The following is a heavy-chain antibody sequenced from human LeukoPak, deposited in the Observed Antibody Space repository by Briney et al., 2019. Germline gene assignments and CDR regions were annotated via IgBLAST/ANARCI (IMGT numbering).Heavy chain of an antibody. D-gene: IGHD3-22*01. V-gene: IGHV4-39*07. Sequence: PSETLSLTCTVSGGSISSSSYYWGWIRQPPGKGLEWIGSIYYSGSTYYNPSLKSRATISVDTSKNQFSLKLSSVTAADTAVYYCARGGGYYYDSSGYYLSYFDYWGQGTLVTVSS. CDR1: GGSISSSSYY. J-gene: IGHJ4*02. CDR2: IYYSGST. CDR3: ARGGGYYYDSSGYYLSYFDY.